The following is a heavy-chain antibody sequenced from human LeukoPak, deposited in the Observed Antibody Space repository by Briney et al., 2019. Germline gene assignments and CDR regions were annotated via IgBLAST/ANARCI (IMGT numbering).Heavy chain of an antibody. Sequence: GGSLRLSCAASGFTFSSYAMSWVRQAPGKGLEWVSAISGSGGSTYYADSVKGRFTISRDNSKNTLYLQMNSLRAEDTAVYYCAKDRKVPAAIQIVGLDWFDPWGQGTLVTVSS. D-gene: IGHD2-2*02. CDR3: AKDRKVPAAIQIVGLDWFDP. V-gene: IGHV3-23*01. CDR2: ISGSGGST. CDR1: GFTFSSYA. J-gene: IGHJ5*02.